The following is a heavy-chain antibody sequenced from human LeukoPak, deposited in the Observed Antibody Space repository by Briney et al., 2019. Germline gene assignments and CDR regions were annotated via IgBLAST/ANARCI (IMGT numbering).Heavy chain of an antibody. D-gene: IGHD6-6*01. CDR1: GYTFTSYY. Sequence: ASVKVSCKASGYTFTSYYMHWVRQAPGQGLEWMGIINPSGGSTSYAQKFQGRVTMTRDTSTSTVYMELSGLRSEDTAVYYCARERPTIAARSSNWFDPWGQGTLVTVSS. V-gene: IGHV1-46*01. J-gene: IGHJ5*02. CDR2: INPSGGST. CDR3: ARERPTIAARSSNWFDP.